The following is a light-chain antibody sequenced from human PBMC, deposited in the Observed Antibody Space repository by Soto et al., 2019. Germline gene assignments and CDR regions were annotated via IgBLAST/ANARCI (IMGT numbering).Light chain of an antibody. J-gene: IGKJ4*01. CDR1: QAISNW. CDR3: QQAYSFPLT. CDR2: GAS. V-gene: IGKV1-12*01. Sequence: DLQMTQSPSSVSASVGDTVTITCRASQAISNWLAWYQQKPGKAPKLLIYGASSLQSDVPSRFSGSGSGTDFTLAISSLQPEDFATYFCQQAYSFPLTFGGGTRVEIK.